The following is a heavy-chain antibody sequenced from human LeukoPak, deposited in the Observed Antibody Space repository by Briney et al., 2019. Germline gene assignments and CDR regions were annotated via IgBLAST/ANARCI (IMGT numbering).Heavy chain of an antibody. Sequence: ASVKVSCKASGYTFTGYYMHWVRQAPGQGLEWMGWINPNSGGTNYAQKFQGRVTMTRDTSISTAYMELSRLRSDDTAVYYCARDPSVSGGYYVDYWGQGTLVTVSS. V-gene: IGHV1-2*02. J-gene: IGHJ4*02. CDR3: ARDPSVSGGYYVDY. CDR1: GYTFTGYY. CDR2: INPNSGGT. D-gene: IGHD3-22*01.